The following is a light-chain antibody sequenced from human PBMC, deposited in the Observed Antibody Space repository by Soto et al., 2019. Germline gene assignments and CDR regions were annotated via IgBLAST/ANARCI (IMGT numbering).Light chain of an antibody. CDR3: QQRGTWPT. CDR2: DAS. V-gene: IGKV3-11*01. Sequence: IVLTQSPFTLSLSPGERATLSCRASQSVSGYVAWYQQKPGQAPRLLIYDASSRANGIPARFTGSGSGTDFSLTISSLEPEDFAVYYCQQRGTWPTFGQGTKVDIK. CDR1: QSVSGY. J-gene: IGKJ1*01.